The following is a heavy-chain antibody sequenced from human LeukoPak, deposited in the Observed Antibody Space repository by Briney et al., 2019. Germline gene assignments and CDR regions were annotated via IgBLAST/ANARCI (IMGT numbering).Heavy chain of an antibody. CDR1: GFTFSSYG. J-gene: IGHJ3*02. CDR3: ARRSRGDFDDAFDI. D-gene: IGHD2-21*02. CDR2: IRYDGSNK. V-gene: IGHV3-30*02. Sequence: WGSLRLSCAASGFTFSSYGLHWVRQAPGKGLEWVAFIRYDGSNKYYADSVKGRFTISRDASKNTLYLQMNSLRAEDTAVYYCARRSRGDFDDAFDIWGQGTMVTVSS.